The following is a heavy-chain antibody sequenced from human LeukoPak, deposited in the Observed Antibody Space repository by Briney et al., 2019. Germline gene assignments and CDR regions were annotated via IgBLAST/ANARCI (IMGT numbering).Heavy chain of an antibody. CDR2: ISGSGGST. Sequence: GGSLRLSCAASGFTFSSYAMSWVRQAPGKGLEWVSAISGSGGSTYYADSVKGRFTISRDNSKNTLYLQMNSLRAEDTVVYYCAKDRPNYDFWSGYYPPPTDYWGQGTLVTVSS. V-gene: IGHV3-23*01. D-gene: IGHD3-3*01. J-gene: IGHJ4*02. CDR3: AKDRPNYDFWSGYYPPPTDY. CDR1: GFTFSSYA.